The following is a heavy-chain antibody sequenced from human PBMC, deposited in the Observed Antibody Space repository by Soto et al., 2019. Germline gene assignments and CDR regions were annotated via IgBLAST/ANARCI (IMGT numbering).Heavy chain of an antibody. D-gene: IGHD6-13*01. J-gene: IGHJ3*02. Sequence: RASVKVSCKASGYTFTSYAMHWVRQAPGQRLEWMGWINAGNGNTKYSQKFQGRVTITRDTSASTAYMELSSLRSEDTAVYYCAKAGAAASDAFDIWGQGTMVTVSS. CDR3: AKAGAAASDAFDI. CDR2: INAGNGNT. V-gene: IGHV1-3*01. CDR1: GYTFTSYA.